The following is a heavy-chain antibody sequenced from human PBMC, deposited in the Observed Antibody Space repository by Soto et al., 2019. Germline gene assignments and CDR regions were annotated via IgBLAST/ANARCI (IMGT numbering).Heavy chain of an antibody. Sequence: QVQLVQSGAEVKKPGSSVKVSCKASAGTFSSYTISWVRQAPGQGLEWMGRIIPILGIANYAQKFQGRVTITADKSTSPADMEMSSLRPEDTAVYYCASRYDSSDYWGQGTLVTVSS. D-gene: IGHD3-22*01. CDR3: ASRYDSSDY. J-gene: IGHJ4*02. CDR1: AGTFSSYT. V-gene: IGHV1-69*02. CDR2: IIPILGIA.